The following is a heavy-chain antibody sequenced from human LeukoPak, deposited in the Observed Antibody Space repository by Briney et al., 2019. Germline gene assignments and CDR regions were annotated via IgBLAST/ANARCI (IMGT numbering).Heavy chain of an antibody. D-gene: IGHD6-19*01. CDR1: GFTFSSYS. V-gene: IGHV3-21*01. CDR3: TEQIAVAGGFDY. Sequence: GGSLRLSCAASGFTFSSYSMNWVRQAPGKGLEWVSSISSSSSCIYYADSVKGRFTISRDNAKNSLYLQMNSLRAEDTAVYYCTEQIAVAGGFDYWGQGTLVTVSS. CDR2: ISSSSSCI. J-gene: IGHJ4*02.